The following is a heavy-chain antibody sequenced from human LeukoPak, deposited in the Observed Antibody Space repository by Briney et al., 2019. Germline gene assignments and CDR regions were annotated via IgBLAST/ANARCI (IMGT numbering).Heavy chain of an antibody. CDR1: GGTFSSYA. Sequence: GASVKVSCKASGGTFSSYAISWVRQAPGQGLEWMGRIIPILGIANYAQKFQGRVTITADKSTSTAYMELSSLRSEDTAVYYCARDWAYSSSWSDPWSQGTLVTVSS. J-gene: IGHJ5*02. V-gene: IGHV1-69*04. CDR2: IIPILGIA. CDR3: ARDWAYSSSWSDP. D-gene: IGHD6-13*01.